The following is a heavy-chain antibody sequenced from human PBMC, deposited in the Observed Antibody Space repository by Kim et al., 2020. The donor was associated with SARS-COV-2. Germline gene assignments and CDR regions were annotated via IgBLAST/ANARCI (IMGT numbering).Heavy chain of an antibody. J-gene: IGHJ6*02. D-gene: IGHD2-15*01. CDR3: ARARARYCSGGSCYSLSYYYYGMDV. Sequence: GGSLRLSCAASGFTFSSYWMHWVRQAPGKGLVWVSRINSDGSSTSYADSVKGRFTISRDNAKNTLYLQMNSLRAEDTAVYYCARARARYCSGGSCYSLSYYYYGMDVWGQGTTVTVSS. CDR1: GFTFSSYW. V-gene: IGHV3-74*01. CDR2: INSDGSST.